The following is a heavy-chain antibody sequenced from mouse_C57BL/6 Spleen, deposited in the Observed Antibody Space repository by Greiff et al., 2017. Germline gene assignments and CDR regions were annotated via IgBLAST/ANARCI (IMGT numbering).Heavy chain of an antibody. J-gene: IGHJ2*01. CDR2: ISSGSSTI. Sequence: EVQLVESGGGLVKPGGSLKLSCAASGFTFSDYGMHWVRQAPEKGLEWVAYISSGSSTIYYADTVKGRFTISRDNAKNTLFLQMTSLRSEDTAMYYCARRSTGTGYYFDYWGQGTTLTVSS. CDR3: ARRSTGTGYYFDY. CDR1: GFTFSDYG. D-gene: IGHD4-1*02. V-gene: IGHV5-17*01.